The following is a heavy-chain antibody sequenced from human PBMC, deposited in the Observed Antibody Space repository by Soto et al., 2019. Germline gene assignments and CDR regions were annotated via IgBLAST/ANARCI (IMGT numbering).Heavy chain of an antibody. CDR3: ARGEERVGMPSGY. J-gene: IGHJ4*02. CDR2: IGNIYYSGST. CDR1: GGSISRSSFF. D-gene: IGHD3-16*01. V-gene: IGHV4-39*07. Sequence: SETLSLTCTVSGGSISRSSFFWCWIRHPPGKGLEWIGSIGNIYYSGSTYYNPSLKSRVTISVDTSKNQFSLKLSSVTAADTAVYYCARGEERVGMPSGYWSQGSLVIVSS.